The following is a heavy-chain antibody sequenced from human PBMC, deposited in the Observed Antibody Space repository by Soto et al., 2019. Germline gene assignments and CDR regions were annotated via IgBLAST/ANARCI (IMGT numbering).Heavy chain of an antibody. J-gene: IGHJ6*03. D-gene: IGHD3-10*01. CDR1: GGSISSYY. CDR3: ARVPRTMVRGGGKGYYYYMDV. V-gene: IGHV4-59*12. CDR2: IYYSGST. Sequence: PSETLSLTCTVSGGSISSYYWSWIRQPPGKGLEWIGYIYYSGSTNYNPSLKSRVTISVDTSKNQFSLKLSSVTAADTAVYYCARVPRTMVRGGGKGYYYYMDVWGKGTTVTVSS.